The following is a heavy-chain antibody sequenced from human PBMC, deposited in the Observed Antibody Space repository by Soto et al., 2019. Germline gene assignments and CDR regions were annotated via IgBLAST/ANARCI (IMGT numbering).Heavy chain of an antibody. D-gene: IGHD3-3*01. CDR2: IYYSGST. V-gene: IGHV4-59*01. Sequence: QVQLQESGPGLVKPSETLSLTCTVSGGSISSYYWTWIRQPPGKGLEWHGYIYYSGSTNYNPSLKSRLTMSIDTSKKQFSLNRRSVSAADTAVYYCATYSISRFLAFDHWGQGSLVTVSS. CDR1: GGSISSYY. CDR3: ATYSISRFLAFDH. J-gene: IGHJ4*02.